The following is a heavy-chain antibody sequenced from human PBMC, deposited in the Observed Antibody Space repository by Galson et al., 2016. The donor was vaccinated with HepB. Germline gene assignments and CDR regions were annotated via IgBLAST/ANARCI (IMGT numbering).Heavy chain of an antibody. Sequence: SLRLSCAASGFTFGDYAISWTRQAPGKGLEWVGVIRSKAYGGTVEYAASVKGRFTISRDDSRSIAYLQMNSLDTEDTAVDYCTRASSTIFKVDYGMDGWGQGTTVTVSS. V-gene: IGHV3-49*03. CDR1: GFTFGDYA. D-gene: IGHD3-3*02. J-gene: IGHJ6*02. CDR2: IRSKAYGGTV. CDR3: TRASSTIFKVDYGMDG.